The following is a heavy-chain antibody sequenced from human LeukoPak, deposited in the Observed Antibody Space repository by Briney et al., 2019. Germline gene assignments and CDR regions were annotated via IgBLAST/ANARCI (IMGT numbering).Heavy chain of an antibody. V-gene: IGHV3-48*03. Sequence: GGSLRLSGAASGFTFSTYELNWVRQAPGKGLEWVSYISSSAGVIYYADSVKGRFTISRDNAKNSLYLQMNSLRAEDTAVYYCARGGGGARSFDIWGRGTMVTVSS. CDR3: ARGGGGARSFDI. J-gene: IGHJ3*02. D-gene: IGHD1-26*01. CDR2: ISSSAGVI. CDR1: GFTFSTYE.